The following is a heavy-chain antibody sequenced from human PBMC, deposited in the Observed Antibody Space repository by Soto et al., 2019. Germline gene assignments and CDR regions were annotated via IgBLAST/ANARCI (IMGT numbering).Heavy chain of an antibody. CDR1: GFTFSSYA. CDR2: ISGSGGST. V-gene: IGHV3-23*01. J-gene: IGHJ4*02. D-gene: IGHD6-19*01. CDR3: AKDRDSSGWDFDY. Sequence: EVQLLESGGHLVQPGGSLRLSCAASGFTFSSYAMSWVRQAPGKGLEWVSAISGSGGSTYYAVSVRGRFTISRDNSKNTLFLQMHSLRAEDTARYYCAKDRDSSGWDFDYWGQGTLVTVSS.